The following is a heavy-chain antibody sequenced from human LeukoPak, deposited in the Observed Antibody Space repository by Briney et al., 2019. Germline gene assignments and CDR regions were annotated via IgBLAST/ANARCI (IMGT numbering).Heavy chain of an antibody. CDR2: ISRSISYI. CDR3: ARDPGSPIYYPDY. CDR1: GFSFSTYT. J-gene: IGHJ4*02. V-gene: IGHV3-21*01. Sequence: GESLRLSCVASGFSFSTYTMNCVRQAPGKGLEWVSSISRSISYIHYADSVKGRFTISRDNTKNSLYLQMNSLRAEDTAVYYCARDPGSPIYYPDYWGQGTLVTVSS. D-gene: IGHD3-3*01.